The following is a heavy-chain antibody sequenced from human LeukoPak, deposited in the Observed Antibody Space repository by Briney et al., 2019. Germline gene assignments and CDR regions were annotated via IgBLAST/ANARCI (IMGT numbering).Heavy chain of an antibody. Sequence: ASVKVSCKVSGYTLTELSMHWVRQAPGKGLEWMGGFDPEDGETIYAQKFQGRVTMTEDTSTDTAYMELSSLRSEDTAVYYCATTYGSGSYYSYYYMDVWGKGTTVTVSS. CDR3: ATTYGSGSYYSYYYMDV. V-gene: IGHV1-24*01. D-gene: IGHD3-10*01. J-gene: IGHJ6*03. CDR2: FDPEDGET. CDR1: GYTLTELS.